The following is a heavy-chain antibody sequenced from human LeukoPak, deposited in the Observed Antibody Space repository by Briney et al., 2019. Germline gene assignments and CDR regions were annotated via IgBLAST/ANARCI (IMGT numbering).Heavy chain of an antibody. J-gene: IGHJ4*02. D-gene: IGHD6-13*01. CDR3: ARDPMLAAAGTLDY. Sequence: GRSLRLSCAASGFTFSSYAMHWVRQAPGKGLEWVAVIWYDGSNKYYADSVKGRFTISRDNSKNTLYLQMNSLRAEDTAVYYCARDPMLAAAGTLDYWGQGTLVTVSS. V-gene: IGHV3-33*08. CDR1: GFTFSSYA. CDR2: IWYDGSNK.